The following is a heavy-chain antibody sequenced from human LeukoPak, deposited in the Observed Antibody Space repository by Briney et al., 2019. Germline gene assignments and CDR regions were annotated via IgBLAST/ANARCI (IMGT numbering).Heavy chain of an antibody. CDR2: IWNDGSNK. CDR3: ARGLLPINWYFDL. V-gene: IGHV3-33*08. J-gene: IGHJ2*01. Sequence: GGSLRLSCAASGFTFSSYAMSWVRQAPGKGLEWVAVIWNDGSNKDYADSVKGRFTISRDNAKNTLYLQMNSLRAEDTAVYYCARGLLPINWYFDLWGRGTLVTVSS. CDR1: GFTFSSYA.